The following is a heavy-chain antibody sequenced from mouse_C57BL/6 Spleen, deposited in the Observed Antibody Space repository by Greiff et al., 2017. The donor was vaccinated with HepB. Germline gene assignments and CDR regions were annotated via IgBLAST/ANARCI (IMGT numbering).Heavy chain of an antibody. CDR3: ARHEDTTVVAHFDY. Sequence: DVMLVESGGDLVKPGGSLKLSCAASGFTFSSYGMSWVRQTPDKRLEWVATISSGGSYTYYPDSVKGRFTISRDNAKNTLYLQMSSLKSEDTAMYYCARHEDTTVVAHFDYWGQGTTLTVSS. CDR1: GFTFSSYG. V-gene: IGHV5-6*02. J-gene: IGHJ2*01. D-gene: IGHD1-1*01. CDR2: ISSGGSYT.